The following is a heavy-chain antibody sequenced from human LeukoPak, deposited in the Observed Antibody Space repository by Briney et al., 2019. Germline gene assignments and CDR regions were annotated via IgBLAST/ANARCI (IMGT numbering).Heavy chain of an antibody. V-gene: IGHV4-4*07. Sequence: SETLSLTCTVSGGSISSYHWSWIRQPAGKGLEWIGRLYTSGGTNYNPSLKRRVSMSVDTSKSQFSLELNSVTAADTAVYYCARSGSYANDAFHIWGQGTMVTVSS. D-gene: IGHD1-26*01. CDR2: LYTSGGT. CDR1: GGSISSYH. CDR3: ARSGSYANDAFHI. J-gene: IGHJ3*02.